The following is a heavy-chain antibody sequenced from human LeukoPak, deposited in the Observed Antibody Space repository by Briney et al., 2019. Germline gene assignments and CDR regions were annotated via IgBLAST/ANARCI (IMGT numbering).Heavy chain of an antibody. J-gene: IGHJ5*02. Sequence: PGRSLRLSCAASGFTFSSYGMHWVRQAPGKGLEWVAVISYGGDNKFYADSAKGRFTISRDNSKNMLYLQMNSLRAEDTAVYYCAKDPGGLNYGDYLNWFDPWGQGTLVTVSS. CDR1: GFTFSSYG. V-gene: IGHV3-30*18. CDR3: AKDPGGLNYGDYLNWFDP. CDR2: ISYGGDNK. D-gene: IGHD4-17*01.